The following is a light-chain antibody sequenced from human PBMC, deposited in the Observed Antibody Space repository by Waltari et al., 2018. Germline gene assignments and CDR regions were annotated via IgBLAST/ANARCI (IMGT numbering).Light chain of an antibody. CDR2: NHG. CDR3: SSWDDSLNGPL. CDR1: KTNIGSNT. V-gene: IGLV1-44*01. J-gene: IGLJ2*01. Sequence: QSVLTQPPSESGAPGQTVTISCSGGKTNIGSNTVNWYHQVPGTAPRLIMYNHGQGPEGVPDRVSASKSGTSASLAISGLQPDDEATYYCSSWDDSLNGPLFGGGTKVTVL.